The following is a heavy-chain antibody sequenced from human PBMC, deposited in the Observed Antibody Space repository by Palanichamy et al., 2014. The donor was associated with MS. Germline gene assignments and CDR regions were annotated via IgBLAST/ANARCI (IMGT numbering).Heavy chain of an antibody. CDR2: ISGSGGST. V-gene: IGHV3-23*01. D-gene: IGHD5-18*01. CDR1: GFTFSSYA. J-gene: IGHJ4*02. Sequence: EVQLLESGGGLVQPGGSLRLSCAASGFTFSSYAMSWVRQAPGKGLEWVSAISGSGGSTYYADSVKGRFTIPRDNSKNTLYLQMNSLRAEDTAVYYCAKDRGYSYSRGYFDYWGQGTLVTVSS. CDR3: AKDRGYSYSRGYFDY.